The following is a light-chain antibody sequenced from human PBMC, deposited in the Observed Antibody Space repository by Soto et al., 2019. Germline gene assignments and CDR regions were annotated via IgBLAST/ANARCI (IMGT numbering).Light chain of an antibody. CDR1: SSDVGGYNY. V-gene: IGLV2-14*01. CDR2: DVS. Sequence: QSALTQPASVSGSPGQSITISCTGTSSDVGGYNYVSWYQQHPGKAPKLMIYDVSNRHSGVSNRLSGSKSGNTASLTISGRQAEDEADYYCSSYTSSSTYVFGTGTKLTVL. J-gene: IGLJ1*01. CDR3: SSYTSSSTYV.